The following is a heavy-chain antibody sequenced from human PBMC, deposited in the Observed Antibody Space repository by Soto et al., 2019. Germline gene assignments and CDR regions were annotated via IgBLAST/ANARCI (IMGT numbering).Heavy chain of an antibody. V-gene: IGHV1-69*13. J-gene: IGHJ4*02. CDR3: ARDQMGSGYPEQYFDY. D-gene: IGHD3-3*01. Sequence: SVKVSCKASGGTFSSYAISWVRQAPGQGLEWMGGIIPIFGTANYAQKFQGRVTITADESTSTAYMELSSLRSEDTAVYYCARDQMGSGYPEQYFDYWGQGTLVTVSS. CDR2: IIPIFGTA. CDR1: GGTFSSYA.